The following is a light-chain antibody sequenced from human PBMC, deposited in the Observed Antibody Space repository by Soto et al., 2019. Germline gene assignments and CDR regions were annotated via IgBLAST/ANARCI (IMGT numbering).Light chain of an antibody. CDR1: SSNIGAGFV. CDR3: QSFEGSHILI. CDR2: NNN. Sequence: QSVLTQPPSASGAPGQRVTISCTGSSSNIGAGFVVHWYQHHPGTAPKLLIYNNNKRPSGVPDRFSGSKSGNSASLAITGLQAADEGDYYCQSFEGSHILIFGGGTKLTVL. J-gene: IGLJ2*01. V-gene: IGLV1-40*01.